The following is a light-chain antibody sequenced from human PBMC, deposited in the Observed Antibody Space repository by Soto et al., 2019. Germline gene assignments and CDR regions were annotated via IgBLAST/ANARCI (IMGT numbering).Light chain of an antibody. V-gene: IGKV3-20*01. Sequence: EVVLTQSPGTLSLSPGERATLSCGASQSVGSSYLAWYQQKPGQAPRLLIYGASTRATGIPDRFSGSGSGTEYTLSSSRLDPEFFAVYYCQLYINSPCTFGQGTKVEI. J-gene: IGKJ1*01. CDR1: QSVGSSY. CDR3: QLYINSPCT. CDR2: GAS.